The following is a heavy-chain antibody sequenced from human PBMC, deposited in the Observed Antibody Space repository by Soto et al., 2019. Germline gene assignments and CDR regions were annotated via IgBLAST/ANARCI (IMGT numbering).Heavy chain of an antibody. CDR1: GYTLTGYY. CDR2: INPNSGGT. V-gene: IGHV1-2*02. D-gene: IGHD6-6*01. CDR3: ARVDSSSSFDY. J-gene: IGHJ4*02. Sequence: QVQLVQSGAEVKKPGASVKVSCKASGYTLTGYYMHWVRQAPGQGLEWMGWINPNSGGTNYAQKCQGRVTMTRDTSISTAYMELSRLRSDDTAVYYCARVDSSSSFDYWGQGTLVTVSS.